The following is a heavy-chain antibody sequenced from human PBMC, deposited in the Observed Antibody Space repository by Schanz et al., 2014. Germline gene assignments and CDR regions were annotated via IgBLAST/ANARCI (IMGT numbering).Heavy chain of an antibody. CDR2: ISDYNGKT. J-gene: IGHJ6*02. D-gene: IGHD3-10*01. CDR1: GGTFSSDT. CDR3: ARHRFGVFYYGLDV. Sequence: QVQLVQSGAEVKKPGSPVKVSCKASGGTFSSDTFSWVRQAPGLGLEWMGWISDYNGKTNYAQKFQDRVIMSTDRSSSTAYLELRSLTSDDSAIYYCARHRFGVFYYGLDVWGQGTTILVSS. V-gene: IGHV1-18*01.